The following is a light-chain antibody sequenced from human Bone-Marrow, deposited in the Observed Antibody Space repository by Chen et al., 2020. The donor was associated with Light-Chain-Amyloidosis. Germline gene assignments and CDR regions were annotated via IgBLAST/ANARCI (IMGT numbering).Light chain of an antibody. V-gene: IGLV6-57*01. Sequence: NSMLTQPHSVSESPGKTVIISCTRSSGSIATNYVQWYQQRPGSSSTTVIYEDDQRPSGVPVRFSGSLDRSSNSASLTISGLKTGDEADYYCQSYQGSSQGVFGGGTKLTVL. CDR2: EDD. CDR1: SGSIATNY. J-gene: IGLJ3*02. CDR3: QSYQGSSQGV.